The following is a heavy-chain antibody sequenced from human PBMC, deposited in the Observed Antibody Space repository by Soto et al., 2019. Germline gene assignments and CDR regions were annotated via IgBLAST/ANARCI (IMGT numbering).Heavy chain of an antibody. J-gene: IGHJ4*02. V-gene: IGHV1-69*02. D-gene: IGHD2-2*01. Sequence: QVQLVQSGAEVKKPGSSVKVSCKAPGGTFSSYTISWVRQAPGQGLEWMGRIIPILGIANYAQKFQGRVTITADKSTSTAYMELSSLRSEDTAVYYCAAKFNCSSTSCYGPSDYWGQGTLVTVSS. CDR2: IIPILGIA. CDR3: AAKFNCSSTSCYGPSDY. CDR1: GGTFSSYT.